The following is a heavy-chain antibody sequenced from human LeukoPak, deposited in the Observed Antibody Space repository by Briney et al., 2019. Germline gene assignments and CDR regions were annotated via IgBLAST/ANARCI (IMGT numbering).Heavy chain of an antibody. CDR3: ARDRGCSSTSCYAEVVYGMDV. V-gene: IGHV4-59*01. CDR2: IYYSGST. D-gene: IGHD2-2*01. Sequence: PSETLSLTCTVSGGSISSYYWSWIRQPPGTGLEWIGYIYYSGSTNYNPSLKSRVTISVDTSKNQFSLKLSSVTAADTAVYYCARDRGCSSTSCYAEVVYGMDVWGKGTTVTVSS. CDR1: GGSISSYY. J-gene: IGHJ6*04.